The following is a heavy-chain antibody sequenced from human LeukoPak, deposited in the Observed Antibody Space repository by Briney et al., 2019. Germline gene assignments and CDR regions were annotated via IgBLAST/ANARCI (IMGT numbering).Heavy chain of an antibody. Sequence: SETLSLTCTVSGGSVSSSDYYWGWIRQSPGKGLEWIGGTYYGGRTFYNPSLKGRVTLSVDTSKNQFSLNLASVTAADTAVYYCATIGHWFRSTDHWGQGTLVTVSS. CDR2: TYYGGRT. CDR3: ATIGHWFRSTDH. CDR1: GGSVSSSDYY. D-gene: IGHD5/OR15-5a*01. V-gene: IGHV4-39*01. J-gene: IGHJ4*02.